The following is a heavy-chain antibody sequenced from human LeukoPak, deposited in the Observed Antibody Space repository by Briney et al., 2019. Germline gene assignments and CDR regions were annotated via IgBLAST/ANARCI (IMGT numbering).Heavy chain of an antibody. J-gene: IGHJ6*03. CDR3: ARPNLGHPSDGYYMDV. D-gene: IGHD3/OR15-3a*01. CDR1: GYTFTGYY. CDR2: INPNSGGT. Sequence: ASVKVSCKASGYTFTGYYMHWVRQAPGQGLEWMGWINPNSGGTNYAQKFQGRVTITRDTSISTAYMELSRLRSDDTAVYYCARPNLGHPSDGYYMDVWGKGTTVTVSS. V-gene: IGHV1-2*02.